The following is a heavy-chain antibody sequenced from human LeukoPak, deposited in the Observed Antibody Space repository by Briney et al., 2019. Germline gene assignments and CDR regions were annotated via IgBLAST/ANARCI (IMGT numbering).Heavy chain of an antibody. CDR3: ATDLARYNWNYGSGAFDI. V-gene: IGHV1-24*01. Sequence: ASVKVSCKVSGYTLTELSMHWVRQAPGKGLEWMGGFDPDDGETIYAQKFQGRVTMTEDTSTDTAYMELSSLRSEDTAVYYCATDLARYNWNYGSGAFDIWGQGTMVTVSS. CDR1: GYTLTELS. CDR2: FDPDDGET. J-gene: IGHJ3*02. D-gene: IGHD1-7*01.